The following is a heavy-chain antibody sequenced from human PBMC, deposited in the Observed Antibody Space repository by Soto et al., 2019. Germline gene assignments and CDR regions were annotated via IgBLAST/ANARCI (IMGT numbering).Heavy chain of an antibody. CDR2: IKQDGSEK. V-gene: IGHV3-7*01. CDR3: ARDNLNDYAGYLDG. J-gene: IGHJ4*02. D-gene: IGHD4-17*01. CDR1: GGTFSSYW. Sequence: PWGTLSLSCAVSGGTFSSYWMSWVRQAPGKGLEWVANIKQDGSEKYYVDSVRGRFTILRDNAKNSLYLLMYSPRAEAAAAYYCARDNLNDYAGYLDGWGQGTLVTVSS.